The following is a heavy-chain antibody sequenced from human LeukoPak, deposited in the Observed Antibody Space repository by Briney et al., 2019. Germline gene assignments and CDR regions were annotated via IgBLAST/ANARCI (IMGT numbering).Heavy chain of an antibody. CDR2: INHSGTS. D-gene: IGHD3-22*01. J-gene: IGHJ1*01. Sequence: SETLTLTCAVYGGAFSGYYWRWIRQPPGKGLEWIGEINHSGTSTYNPSLKSRVTIAVDTPKNQLSLQLSSVTAADTAVYYCASPRGGTSGYQYFQHWGQGTLVTVSS. V-gene: IGHV4-34*01. CDR3: ASPRGGTSGYQYFQH. CDR1: GGAFSGYY.